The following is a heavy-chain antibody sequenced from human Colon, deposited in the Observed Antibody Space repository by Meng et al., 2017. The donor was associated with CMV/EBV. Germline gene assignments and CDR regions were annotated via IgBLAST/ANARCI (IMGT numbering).Heavy chain of an antibody. CDR3: ARAAAAGEYYFDY. D-gene: IGHD6-13*01. J-gene: IGHJ4*02. CDR1: GGSISSSSYY. Sequence: LQLQESGPVPVNPSETLSLTCTVSGGSISSSSYYWGWIRQPPGKGLEWIGSIYYSGSTYYNPSLKSRVTISVDTSKNQFSLKLSSVTAADTAVYYCARAAAAGEYYFDYWGQGTLVTVSS. V-gene: IGHV4-39*07. CDR2: IYYSGST.